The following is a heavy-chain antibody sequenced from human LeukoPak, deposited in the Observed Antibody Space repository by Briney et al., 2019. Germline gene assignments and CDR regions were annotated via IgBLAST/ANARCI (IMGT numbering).Heavy chain of an antibody. J-gene: IGHJ4*02. D-gene: IGHD6-19*01. V-gene: IGHV3-66*02. CDR2: IYSIYGGGST. Sequence: TGGSLRLSXAVSGLTVSSSYMSWVRQAPGKGLEWVSLIYSIYGGGSTFYADSVKGRFTISRDNSKNTLFLQMNSLRPEDTAVYYSAREIAVAAHFDYWGQGTLVTVSS. CDR1: GLTVSSSY. CDR3: AREIAVAAHFDY.